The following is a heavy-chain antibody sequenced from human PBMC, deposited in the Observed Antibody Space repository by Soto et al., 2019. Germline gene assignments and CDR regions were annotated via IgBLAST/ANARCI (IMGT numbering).Heavy chain of an antibody. D-gene: IGHD3-16*01. CDR3: AKLSDDYVWGTSPFDY. CDR2: ISYDGSNK. V-gene: IGHV3-30*18. J-gene: IGHJ4*02. Sequence: PGGSLRLSCAASGFTFSSYGMHWVRQAPGKGLEWVAVISYDGSNKYYADSVKGRFTISRDNSKNTLYLQMNSLRAEDTAVYYCAKLSDDYVWGTSPFDYWGQGTLVTVSS. CDR1: GFTFSSYG.